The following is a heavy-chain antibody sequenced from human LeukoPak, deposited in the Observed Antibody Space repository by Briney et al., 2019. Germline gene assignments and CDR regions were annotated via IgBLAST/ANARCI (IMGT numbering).Heavy chain of an antibody. D-gene: IGHD3-22*01. CDR3: ARGRYSGYYDSRSYGLGDY. J-gene: IGHJ4*02. CDR1: GFTFSSSTFSRYT. V-gene: IGHV3-21*01. Sequence: PGESLRLSCATSGFTFSSSTFSRYTMNWVRQAPGKGLEWVSSISGTTNYIYYADPLKGRFTISRDNAKNTLYLQMNSLRAEDTAVYYCARGRYSGYYDSRSYGLGDYWGQGTLVTVSS. CDR2: ISGTTNYI.